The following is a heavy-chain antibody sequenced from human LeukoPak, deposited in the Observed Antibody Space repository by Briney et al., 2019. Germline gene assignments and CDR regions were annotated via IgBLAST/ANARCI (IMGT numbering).Heavy chain of an antibody. J-gene: IGHJ4*02. Sequence: ASVKVSCKASGYTFTSYYMHWVRQAPGQGLEWMGIINPSGGSTSYAQKFQGRVTMTRDTSTSTAYMELSSLRSEDTAVYYCARGRAYTIFGVVLGPYFDYWGQGTLVTVSS. V-gene: IGHV1-46*01. CDR3: ARGRAYTIFGVVLGPYFDY. CDR2: INPSGGST. D-gene: IGHD3-3*01. CDR1: GYTFTSYY.